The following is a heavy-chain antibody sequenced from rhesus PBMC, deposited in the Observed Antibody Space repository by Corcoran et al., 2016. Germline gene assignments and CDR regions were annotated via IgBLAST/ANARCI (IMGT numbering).Heavy chain of an antibody. J-gene: IGHJ3*01. V-gene: IGHV4-127*01. CDR1: GYSISIGHE. CDR2: VAGRSGDT. Sequence: QVQLQESGPGLLKPSETLSLTCAVPGYSISIGHEWNWIRHPPGKGREWVGSVAGRSGDTKYTPSLDSRVTLSRDTSKNQFSLRLTSVTAADTAVYYCARGGTFDFWGQGLRVTVSS. CDR3: ARGGTFDF. D-gene: IGHD3-34*01.